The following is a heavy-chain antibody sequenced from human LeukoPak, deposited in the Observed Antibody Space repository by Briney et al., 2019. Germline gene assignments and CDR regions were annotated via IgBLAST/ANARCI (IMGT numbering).Heavy chain of an antibody. CDR3: ARGGNYWPQWWFDP. CDR2: IYYTGST. D-gene: IGHD1-26*01. V-gene: IGHV4-59*01. CDR1: GDSISTYY. Sequence: SETLSLTCTVSGDSISTYYWSWIRQPPGKGLEWIGYIYYTGSTSYNPSLKSRVTTSLDASKNQFSLELNSVTPADTAVYYCARGGNYWPQWWFDPWGRGTLVSVSS. J-gene: IGHJ5*02.